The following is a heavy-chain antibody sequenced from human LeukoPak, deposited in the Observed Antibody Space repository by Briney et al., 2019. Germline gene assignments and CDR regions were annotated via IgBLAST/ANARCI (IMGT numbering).Heavy chain of an antibody. D-gene: IGHD3-22*01. CDR1: GGSISSSSYC. Sequence: SETLSLTCTVSGGSISSSSYCWGWIRQPPGKGLEWIGSIYYSGSTYYNPSLKSRVTISVDTSKKQFSLKLSSETAGDTAVYYCARLYYDDSSGYSIGSDAFDIWGRGTMVTVSS. J-gene: IGHJ3*02. V-gene: IGHV4-39*01. CDR2: IYYSGST. CDR3: ARLYYDDSSGYSIGSDAFDI.